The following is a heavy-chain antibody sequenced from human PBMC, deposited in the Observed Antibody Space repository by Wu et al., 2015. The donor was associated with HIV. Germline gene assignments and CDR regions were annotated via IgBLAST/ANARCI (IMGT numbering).Heavy chain of an antibody. CDR2: INPSDGGT. V-gene: IGHV1-46*03. J-gene: IGHJ4*02. CDR3: VKDSSWYAD. CDR1: AHIFVSYY. Sequence: QLVQSGAEVKKPGTSVTVSCKASAHIFVSYYIHWVKQAPGQGLEWMGAINPSDGGTDYAQKFQGRVTMTRDTSTSTVYMALSSLMSEDTAVYYCVKDSSWYADWGQGTLVTVSS. D-gene: IGHD6-13*01.